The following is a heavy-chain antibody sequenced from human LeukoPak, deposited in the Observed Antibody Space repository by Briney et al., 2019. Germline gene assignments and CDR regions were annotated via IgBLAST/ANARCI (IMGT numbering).Heavy chain of an antibody. V-gene: IGHV4-34*01. CDR2: INHSGST. J-gene: IGHJ4*02. D-gene: IGHD3-10*01. Sequence: SETLSLTCAVYGVSFSGYYWSWIRQPPGKGLEWIGEINHSGSTNYNPSLKSRVTISVDTSKNQFSLKLSSVTAADTAVYYCAREAKYYYGPWGQGTLVTVSS. CDR3: AREAKYYYGP. CDR1: GVSFSGYY.